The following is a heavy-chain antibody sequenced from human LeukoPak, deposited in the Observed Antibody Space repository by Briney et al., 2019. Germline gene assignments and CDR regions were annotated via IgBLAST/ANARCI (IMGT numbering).Heavy chain of an antibody. Sequence: GGSLRLSCAASGFTVSSNYMSWVRQAPGQGLEWVSVIYSGGSTYYADSVKGRFTISRDNSKNTLYLQMNSLRAEDTAVYYCARDKYYYDSSGYYAPYYYYGMDVWGQGATVTVSS. CDR1: GFTVSSNY. V-gene: IGHV3-53*01. D-gene: IGHD3-22*01. CDR3: ARDKYYYDSSGYYAPYYYYGMDV. CDR2: IYSGGST. J-gene: IGHJ6*02.